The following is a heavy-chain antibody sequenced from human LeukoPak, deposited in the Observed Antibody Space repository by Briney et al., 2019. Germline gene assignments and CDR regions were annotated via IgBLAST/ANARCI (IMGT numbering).Heavy chain of an antibody. J-gene: IGHJ4*02. D-gene: IGHD5-18*01. Sequence: PGGSLRLSWAASGFTFSSYPMSWVRQAAGRGLEWDSVISANSGATYYADSVKGRFTISRDNAKNTLYLQMNNLRGEDTALYYCAKAGDTNYYRYGDYWGQGTLVTVSS. CDR2: ISANSGAT. V-gene: IGHV3-23*01. CDR3: AKAGDTNYYRYGDY. CDR1: GFTFSSYP.